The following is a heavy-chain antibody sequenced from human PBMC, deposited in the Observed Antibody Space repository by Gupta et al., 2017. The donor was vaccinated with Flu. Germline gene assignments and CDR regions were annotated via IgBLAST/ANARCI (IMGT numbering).Heavy chain of an antibody. CDR2: ISYDGSNK. J-gene: IGHJ3*02. D-gene: IGHD2-21*02. CDR3: AKDREQAYCGGACYSALPRDAFDI. Sequence: QVQLVESGGGVVQPGRSLRLSCAASGFTFSSYGMHWVRQAPDKGLEWVAVISYDGSNKYYADSVKGRFTISRDNSKNTLSLQMNSLRVEDTAVYSCAKDREQAYCGGACYSALPRDAFDIWGQGTMVTVSS. V-gene: IGHV3-30*18. CDR1: GFTFSSYG.